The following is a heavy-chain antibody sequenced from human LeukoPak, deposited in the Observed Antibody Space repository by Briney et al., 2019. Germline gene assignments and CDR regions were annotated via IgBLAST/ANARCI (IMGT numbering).Heavy chain of an antibody. J-gene: IGHJ6*02. CDR3: ARDRASQWLRYYYYGMDV. Sequence: GGSLRLSCAASGFTVSSNYMSWVRQAPGKGLEWVSVIYSGGSTYYADSVKGRFTISRDNSKNTLYLQMNSLRAEDTAVYYCARDRASQWLRYYYYGMDVWGQGTTVTVSS. V-gene: IGHV3-53*01. CDR2: IYSGGST. CDR1: GFTVSSNY. D-gene: IGHD5-12*01.